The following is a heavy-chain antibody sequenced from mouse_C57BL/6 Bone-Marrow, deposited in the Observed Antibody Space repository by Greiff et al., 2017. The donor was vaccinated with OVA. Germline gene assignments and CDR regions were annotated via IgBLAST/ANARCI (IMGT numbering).Heavy chain of an antibody. Sequence: EVKLVESGEGLVKPGGSLKLSCAASGFTFSSYAMSWVRQTPEKRLEWVAYISSGGDYIYYADTVKGRFTISRDNARNTLYLQMSSLKSEDTAMYYCTRGGYDYDDYFDYWGQGTTLTVSS. J-gene: IGHJ2*01. V-gene: IGHV5-9-1*02. CDR3: TRGGYDYDDYFDY. CDR2: ISSGGDYI. CDR1: GFTFSSYA. D-gene: IGHD2-4*01.